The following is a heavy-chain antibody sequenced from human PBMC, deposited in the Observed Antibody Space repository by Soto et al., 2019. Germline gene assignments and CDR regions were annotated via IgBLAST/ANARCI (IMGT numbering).Heavy chain of an antibody. Sequence: PPETLSLTCTVSGGSISSGDYYWSWIRQPPGKGLEWIGYIYYSGSTYYNPSLKSRVTISVDTSKNQFSLKLSSVTAADTAVYYCARDRKWLRTNGMDVWGQGTTVTVSS. V-gene: IGHV4-30-4*02. CDR2: IYYSGST. D-gene: IGHD5-12*01. CDR3: ARDRKWLRTNGMDV. CDR1: GGSISSGDYY. J-gene: IGHJ6*02.